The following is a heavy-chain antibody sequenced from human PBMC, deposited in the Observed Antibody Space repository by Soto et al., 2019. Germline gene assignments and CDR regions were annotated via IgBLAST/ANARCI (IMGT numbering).Heavy chain of an antibody. J-gene: IGHJ6*03. CDR2: ISAYNVNT. CDR3: AGSSSWGYYYYMDV. Sequence: ASVKVSCKASGYTFTSYGISWVRQAPGQGLEWMGWISAYNVNTNYAQKLQGRVTMTTDTSTSTAYMELRSLRSDDTAVYYCAGSSSWGYYYYMDVWGKGTTVTVSS. D-gene: IGHD6-13*01. CDR1: GYTFTSYG. V-gene: IGHV1-18*01.